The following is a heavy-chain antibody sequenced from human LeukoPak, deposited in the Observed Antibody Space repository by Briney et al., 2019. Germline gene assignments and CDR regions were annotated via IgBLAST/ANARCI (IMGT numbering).Heavy chain of an antibody. Sequence: SETLSLTCTVSGGSISSYYWSWIRQPPGKGLDWIGYIYASGSTSYNPSLKSRVTISVDTSKNQFSLKLSSVTAADTAVYYCARGGYDFWSTFYILGHWGQGTLVTVSS. CDR1: GGSISSYY. CDR3: ARGGYDFWSTFYILGH. CDR2: IYASGST. D-gene: IGHD3-3*01. J-gene: IGHJ4*02. V-gene: IGHV4-4*09.